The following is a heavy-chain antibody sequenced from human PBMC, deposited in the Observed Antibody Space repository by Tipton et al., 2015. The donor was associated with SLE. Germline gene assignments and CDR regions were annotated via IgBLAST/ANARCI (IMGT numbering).Heavy chain of an antibody. CDR3: ARGLRFLEWLLPWYFDY. V-gene: IGHV4-39*07. CDR1: GGSITSNGVH. J-gene: IGHJ4*02. Sequence: TLSLTCSVAGGSITSNGVHWAWIRQPPGKGLEWIGSIYYSGSTYYNPSLKSRVTISVDTSKNQFSLKLSSVTAADTAVYYCARGLRFLEWLLPWYFDYWGQGTLVTVSS. CDR2: IYYSGST. D-gene: IGHD3-3*01.